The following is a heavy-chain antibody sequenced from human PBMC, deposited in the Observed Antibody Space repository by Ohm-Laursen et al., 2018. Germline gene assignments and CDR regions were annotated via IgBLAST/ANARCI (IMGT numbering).Heavy chain of an antibody. D-gene: IGHD6-13*01. CDR3: ARDLGIAAAGSKPTAH. J-gene: IGHJ4*02. CDR2: ISSSGSTI. V-gene: IGHV3-11*01. Sequence: SLRLSCTASGFTFSDYYMNWIRQAPGKGLEWVSYISSSGSTIYYADSVKGRFTISRDNAKNSPYLQMNSLRAEDTAVYYCARDLGIAAAGSKPTAHWGQGALVTVSS. CDR1: GFTFSDYY.